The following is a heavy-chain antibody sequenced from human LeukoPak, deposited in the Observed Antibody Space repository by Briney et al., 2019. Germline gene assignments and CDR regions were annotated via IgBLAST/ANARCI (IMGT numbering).Heavy chain of an antibody. CDR1: GYTFTSYD. Sequence: ASVKVSCKASGYTFTSYDINWVRQATGQGREWMGWMNPNSGSTGYAQKFQGRVTMTRNTSISTAYMELSSLRSEDTAVYYCAGVPYYDFWSGSPYYYYYMDVWGKGTTVTVSS. D-gene: IGHD3-3*01. V-gene: IGHV1-8*01. CDR2: MNPNSGST. CDR3: AGVPYYDFWSGSPYYYYYMDV. J-gene: IGHJ6*03.